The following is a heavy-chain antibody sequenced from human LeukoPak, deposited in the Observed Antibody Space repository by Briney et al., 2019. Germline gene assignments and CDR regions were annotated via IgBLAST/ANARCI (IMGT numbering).Heavy chain of an antibody. J-gene: IGHJ4*02. D-gene: IGHD3-9*01. V-gene: IGHV2-5*02. CDR3: AHRGHDSPYFDY. Sequence: SGPTLVKPTETLTLTCTFSGFSLSTSGVGVGWIRQPPGKALEWLALIYWDDDKRCNPSLKTRLTITKDTSKNQVVLTIINMDPVDTATYYCAHRGHDSPYFDYWGQGTLVSVSS. CDR1: GFSLSTSGVG. CDR2: IYWDDDK.